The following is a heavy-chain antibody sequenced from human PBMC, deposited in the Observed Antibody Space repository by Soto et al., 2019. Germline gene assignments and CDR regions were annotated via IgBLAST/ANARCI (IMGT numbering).Heavy chain of an antibody. J-gene: IGHJ6*03. CDR1: GYTFTSYG. CDR2: ISAYNGNT. V-gene: IGHV1-18*01. CDR3: ARDLSPSTFDRHGSGSYSYYYYMDV. D-gene: IGHD3-10*01. Sequence: ASVKVSCKASGYTFTSYGISWVRQAPGQGLEWMGWISAYNGNTNYAQKLQGRVTMTTDTSTSTAYMELRSLRSDDTAVYYCARDLSPSTFDRHGSGSYSYYYYMDVWGKGTTVTVSS.